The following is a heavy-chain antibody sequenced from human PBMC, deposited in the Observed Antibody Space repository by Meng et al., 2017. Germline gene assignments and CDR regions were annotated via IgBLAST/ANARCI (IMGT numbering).Heavy chain of an antibody. Sequence: VQVVPFGAGVKKPGAWVTLFCKAAGYTFIDAYIHWVRQAHGQGLEWMGRIIPRSSDAHSAQKFQGRVTLTWDTSINTAYMELSSLRSDDTAIYYCARDGGNYDFDYWGQGTLVTVSS. V-gene: IGHV1-2*06. J-gene: IGHJ4*02. D-gene: IGHD1-7*01. CDR3: ARDGGNYDFDY. CDR2: IIPRSSDA. CDR1: GYTFIDAY.